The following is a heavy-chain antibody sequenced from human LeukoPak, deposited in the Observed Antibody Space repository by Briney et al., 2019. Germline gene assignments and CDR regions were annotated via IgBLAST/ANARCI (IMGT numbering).Heavy chain of an antibody. CDR3: ARDISGYGFDY. D-gene: IGHD3-22*01. J-gene: IGHJ4*02. CDR2: ISVNGGTT. Sequence: GGSLRLSCAASGFTFSSYAMSWVRQAPGKGLEWVSVISVNGGTTYSADSVKGRFTISRDNSKNTLYLQMNSLSADDTAVYYCARDISGYGFDYWGQGTLVTVSS. V-gene: IGHV3-23*01. CDR1: GFTFSSYA.